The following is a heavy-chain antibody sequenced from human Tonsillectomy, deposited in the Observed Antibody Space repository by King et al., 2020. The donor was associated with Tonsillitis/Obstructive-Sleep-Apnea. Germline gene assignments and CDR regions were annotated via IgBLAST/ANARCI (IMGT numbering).Heavy chain of an antibody. V-gene: IGHV3-74*01. Sequence: VQLVESGGGLVQPGGSLRLSCAASGFTFSSYWMHWVRQAPGKGLVWVSRINSDGSSTIYADSVKGRFTISRDNAKNTLYLQMNSLRAEDTAVYYCARDLNVVVIATPSYYFDYWGQGTLVTVSS. CDR3: ARDLNVVVIATPSYYFDY. D-gene: IGHD2-21*01. CDR2: INSDGSST. J-gene: IGHJ4*02. CDR1: GFTFSSYW.